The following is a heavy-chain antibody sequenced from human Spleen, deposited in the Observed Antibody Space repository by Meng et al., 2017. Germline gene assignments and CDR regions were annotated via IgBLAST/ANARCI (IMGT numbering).Heavy chain of an antibody. CDR3: VRDEDISAAGKLFGDY. Sequence: ASVKVSCKASVYTFTGYYMHWVRQAPGQGLEWMGRINPNSGGTNYAQKFQGRVTMTRDTSISTAYMELSRLRSDDTAVYYCVRDEDISAAGKLFGDYWGQGTLVTVSS. V-gene: IGHV1-2*06. CDR2: INPNSGGT. D-gene: IGHD6-13*01. J-gene: IGHJ4*02. CDR1: VYTFTGYY.